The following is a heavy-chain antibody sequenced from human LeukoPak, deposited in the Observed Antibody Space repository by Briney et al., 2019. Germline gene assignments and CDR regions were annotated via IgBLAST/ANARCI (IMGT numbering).Heavy chain of an antibody. CDR1: GFTVSSSF. CDR2: LYRVCDT. V-gene: IGHV3-66*01. Sequence: GGSLRLSCAASGFTVSSSFMSWDRQAPGKGLEWVAVLYRVCDTYYRDSVRGRFTISRDNSKNTLYLQMNSLRVEDTAIYYCARDSYFGYEGVRWFDPWVQGTLVTVSS. J-gene: IGHJ5*02. D-gene: IGHD5-12*01. CDR3: ARDSYFGYEGVRWFDP.